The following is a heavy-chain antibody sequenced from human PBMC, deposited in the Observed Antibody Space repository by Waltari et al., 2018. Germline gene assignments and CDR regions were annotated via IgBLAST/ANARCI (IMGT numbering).Heavy chain of an antibody. CDR2: IIYSGGA. CDR3: ARWRGSIYGMDV. J-gene: IGHJ6*02. CDR1: AGSISSSSYY. D-gene: IGHD3-3*01. Sequence: LQLQESCPGLVKPSATLSLPCPLSAGSISSSSYYWGWIRQPPGKGLEWIGGIIYSGGAYYNPSLKSRVTISVDTSKNQFSLKLNSVTAADTAVYYCARWRGSIYGMDVWGQGTTVTVSS. V-gene: IGHV4-39*01.